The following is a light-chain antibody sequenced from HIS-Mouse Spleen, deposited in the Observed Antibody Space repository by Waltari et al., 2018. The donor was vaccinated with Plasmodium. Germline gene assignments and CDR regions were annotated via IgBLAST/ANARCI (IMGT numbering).Light chain of an antibody. Sequence: SYELTQPPSVSVSPGQTARITCPGAALPKQYAYWYQQKPGQAPVLVRYKDSERPSGIPERFSGSSSGTTVTLTISGVQAEDEADYYCQSADSSGTYQVFGGGTKLTVL. J-gene: IGLJ2*01. CDR3: QSADSSGTYQV. V-gene: IGLV3-25*03. CDR1: ALPKQY. CDR2: KDS.